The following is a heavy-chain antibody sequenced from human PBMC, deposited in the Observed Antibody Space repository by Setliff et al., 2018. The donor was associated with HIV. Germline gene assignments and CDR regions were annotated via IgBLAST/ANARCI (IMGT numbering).Heavy chain of an antibody. CDR3: ARHPLTDWYFDL. CDR2: IFNSGSS. J-gene: IGHJ2*01. D-gene: IGHD7-27*01. CDR1: GGSISNNDYY. Sequence: SETLSLTCSVSGGSISNNDYYWGWTRQSPGKGLEWIGTIFNSGSSYYNPSPESRVTISVDTSQNQFSLRLRSVTAADTAVYYCARHPLTDWYFDLWGRGTLVTVSS. V-gene: IGHV4-39*01.